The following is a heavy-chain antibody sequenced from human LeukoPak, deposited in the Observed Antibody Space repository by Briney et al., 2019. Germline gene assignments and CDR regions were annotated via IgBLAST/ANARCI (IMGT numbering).Heavy chain of an antibody. J-gene: IGHJ5*02. CDR1: GFTFSTDW. D-gene: IGHD1-26*01. Sequence: GGSLRLSCAASGFTFSTDWMHWVRQAPGKGLVWVSRISSDGSITSYADSVKGRFTISRDNAKNTLYLQMNSLRAEDTAVYYCTSTSGTYRFDPWGQGTLVTVSS. V-gene: IGHV3-74*01. CDR2: ISSDGSIT. CDR3: TSTSGTYRFDP.